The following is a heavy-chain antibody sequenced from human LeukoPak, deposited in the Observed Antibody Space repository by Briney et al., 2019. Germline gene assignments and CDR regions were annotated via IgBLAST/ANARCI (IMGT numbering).Heavy chain of an antibody. D-gene: IGHD3-16*01. V-gene: IGHV3-74*01. J-gene: IGHJ5*01. Sequence: GGALRLSCAASGFTFSSSWMHWVRHPPGKGLGWVSRIRGDGTISNYADSVQGRFRISRDNAKNTVFLEMNNLRPDDSGFYYCARGGSPSDSWGRGTQVTVSS. CDR3: ARGGSPSDS. CDR2: IRGDGTIS. CDR1: GFTFSSSW.